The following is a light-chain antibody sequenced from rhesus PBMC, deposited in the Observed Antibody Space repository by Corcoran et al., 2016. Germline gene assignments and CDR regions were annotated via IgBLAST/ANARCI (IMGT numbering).Light chain of an antibody. CDR3: QHYYRTPYS. V-gene: IGKV1-25*01. CDR2: EAF. CDR1: PVITTD. Sequence: DIQMTQSPSSLSASVGDRVTIPCRASPVITTDLAWYQQKAGETPNLLIYEAFSLQSGIPSRFSGSGSGIDCTLTISSLESEDFATYYCQHYYRTPYSFGQGTKVEIK. J-gene: IGKJ2*01.